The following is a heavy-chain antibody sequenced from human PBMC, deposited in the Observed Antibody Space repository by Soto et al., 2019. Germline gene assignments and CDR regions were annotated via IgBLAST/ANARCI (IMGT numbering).Heavy chain of an antibody. CDR3: AYGAYSYYYYSGMDV. CDR1: GGTFSSYA. D-gene: IGHD4-17*01. J-gene: IGHJ6*02. Sequence: SVKVSCKASGGTFSSYAISWVRQAPGQGLEWMGGIIPIFGTANYAQKFQGRVTITADKSTSTAYMELSSLRSEETAVYYCAYGAYSYYYYSGMDVWGQGTTVTVSS. V-gene: IGHV1-69*06. CDR2: IIPIFGTA.